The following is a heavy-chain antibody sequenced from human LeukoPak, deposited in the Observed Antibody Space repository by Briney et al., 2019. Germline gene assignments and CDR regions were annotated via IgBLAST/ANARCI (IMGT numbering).Heavy chain of an antibody. Sequence: GASVTVSCTASGYTFTNYALHWVRQAPGQRLEWMGWINTGNGNTKYSQKFQGRVTITRATSASTAYMELSSPRSEDTAVYYCARVGYSGYDSRPVFNYWGQGTLVTVSS. V-gene: IGHV1-3*04. CDR1: GYTFTNYA. CDR3: ARVGYSGYDSRPVFNY. D-gene: IGHD5-12*01. J-gene: IGHJ4*02. CDR2: INTGNGNT.